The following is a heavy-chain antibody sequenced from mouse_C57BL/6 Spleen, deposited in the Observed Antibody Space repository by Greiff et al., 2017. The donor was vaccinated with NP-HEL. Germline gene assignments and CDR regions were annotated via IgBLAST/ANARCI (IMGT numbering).Heavy chain of an antibody. V-gene: IGHV1-64*01. CDR3: ARSYYYGSSYVPAWFAY. D-gene: IGHD1-1*01. CDR1: GYTFTSYW. Sequence: QVQLQQPGAELVKPGASVKLSCKASGYTFTSYWMHWVKQRPGQGLEWIGMIHPNSGSTNYNEKFKSKATLTVDKSSSTAYMQLSSLTSEDSAVYYCARSYYYGSSYVPAWFAYWGQGTLVTVSA. J-gene: IGHJ3*01. CDR2: IHPNSGST.